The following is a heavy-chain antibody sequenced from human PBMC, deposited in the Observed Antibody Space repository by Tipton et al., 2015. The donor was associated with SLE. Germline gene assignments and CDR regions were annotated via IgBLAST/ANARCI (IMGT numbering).Heavy chain of an antibody. CDR3: ARGVSGYYYHNYMDV. CDR1: GGTFTGYQ. V-gene: IGHV4-34*01. Sequence: TLSLTCDVSGGTFTGYQWSWIRQTPGKGLGCIAEITQVGDTNYSPSLKGRVTLSLDTSKMQFFLQLTSVTTADTAIYYCARGVSGYYYHNYMDVWGKGTAVTVSS. CDR2: ITQVGDT. J-gene: IGHJ6*03.